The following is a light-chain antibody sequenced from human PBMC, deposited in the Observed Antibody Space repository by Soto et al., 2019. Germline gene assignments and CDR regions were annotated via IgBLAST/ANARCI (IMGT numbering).Light chain of an antibody. J-gene: IGLJ3*02. CDR3: QSYDSSLSGSGV. CDR1: YSNIGAGYE. Sequence: QSVLTQPPSVSGAHGQRVTISCTGSYSNIGAGYEVHWYQQIPGTAPKLLISGHNNRPSGVPDRFFGSKSGTSASLTIIGLQAEDEADYYCQSYDSSLSGSGVFGGGTQLTVL. CDR2: GHN. V-gene: IGLV1-40*01.